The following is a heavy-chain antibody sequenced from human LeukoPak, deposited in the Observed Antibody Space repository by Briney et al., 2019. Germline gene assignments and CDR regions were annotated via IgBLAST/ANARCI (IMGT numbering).Heavy chain of an antibody. Sequence: GGSLRLSCAASGFTFSSYAMNWVRQAPGKGLEWVSGISDAGGSTEYADSVKGRFTISRDNSKNTLFLQMNSLRAEDTAVYYCAKGSDCSVSSCGPDYWGQGTLVTVSS. CDR1: GFTFSSYA. D-gene: IGHD2-15*01. V-gene: IGHV3-23*01. J-gene: IGHJ4*02. CDR2: ISDAGGST. CDR3: AKGSDCSVSSCGPDY.